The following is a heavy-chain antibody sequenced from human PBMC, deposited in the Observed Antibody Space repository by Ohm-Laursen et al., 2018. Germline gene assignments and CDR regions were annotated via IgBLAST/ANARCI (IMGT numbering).Heavy chain of an antibody. CDR3: ERVIAVAGSVHFDY. V-gene: IGHV4-59*01. Sequence: SETLSLTCTVSGGSISSYYWSWIRQPPGQGLVWIGYIYYSGSTNYNPSLKSRVTISVDTSKNQFSLKLSSVTAADTSVYYCERVIAVAGSVHFDYWGQGTLVTVSS. CDR1: GGSISSYY. CDR2: IYYSGST. J-gene: IGHJ4*02. D-gene: IGHD6-19*01.